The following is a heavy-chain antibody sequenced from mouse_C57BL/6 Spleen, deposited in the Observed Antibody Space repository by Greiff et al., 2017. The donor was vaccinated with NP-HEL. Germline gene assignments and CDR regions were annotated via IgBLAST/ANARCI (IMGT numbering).Heavy chain of an antibody. J-gene: IGHJ3*01. D-gene: IGHD2-3*01. V-gene: IGHV1-80*01. Sequence: QVQLQQSGAELVKPGASVKISCKASGYAFSSYWMNWVKQRPGKGLEWIGQIYPGDGDTNYNGKFKGKATLTADKSSSTAYMQLSSLTSEDSAVYCCAREGGDDGYYGWFAYWGQGTLVTVSA. CDR2: IYPGDGDT. CDR1: GYAFSSYW. CDR3: AREGGDDGYYGWFAY.